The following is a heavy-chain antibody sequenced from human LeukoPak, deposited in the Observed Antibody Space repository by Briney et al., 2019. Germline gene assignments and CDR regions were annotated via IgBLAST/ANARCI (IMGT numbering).Heavy chain of an antibody. J-gene: IGHJ6*03. CDR3: AKTYYDILTGYGGPYYMDV. V-gene: IGHV4-59*01. CDR2: IYYSGST. D-gene: IGHD3-9*01. Sequence: PSETLFLTCTVSGGSISSYYWGWIRQPPGKGLEWIGYIYYSGSTNYNPSLKSRVTISVDTSKNQISLKLSSVTAADTAVYYCAKTYYDILTGYGGPYYMDVWGKGTTVTVSS. CDR1: GGSISSYY.